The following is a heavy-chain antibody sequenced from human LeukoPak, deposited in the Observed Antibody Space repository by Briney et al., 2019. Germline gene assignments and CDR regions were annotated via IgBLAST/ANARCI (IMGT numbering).Heavy chain of an antibody. CDR1: GFTFSSYA. CDR3: VKDRAAPTSAVAGRYYFDY. Sequence: GGSLRLSCAASGFTFSSYAMSWVRQAPGKGLEWVSAISGSGGSTYYADSVKGRFTISRDNSKNTLYLQMNSLRAEDTAVYYCVKDRAAPTSAVAGRYYFDYWGQGTLVTVSS. J-gene: IGHJ4*02. CDR2: ISGSGGST. V-gene: IGHV3-23*01. D-gene: IGHD6-19*01.